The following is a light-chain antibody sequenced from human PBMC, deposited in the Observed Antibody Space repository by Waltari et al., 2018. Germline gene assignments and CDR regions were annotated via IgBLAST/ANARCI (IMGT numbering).Light chain of an antibody. Sequence: DIQMTQSPSSLSASVGDSVTITCRTSQAIRNDLGWFQQKPGKSPKLLIHGASRLQSGVPSRFSGSGYGTEFTLTINSLQPEDFATYYCLQHNTYPLTFGGGTKVEIK. CDR3: LQHNTYPLT. V-gene: IGKV1-17*01. CDR1: QAIRND. J-gene: IGKJ4*01. CDR2: GAS.